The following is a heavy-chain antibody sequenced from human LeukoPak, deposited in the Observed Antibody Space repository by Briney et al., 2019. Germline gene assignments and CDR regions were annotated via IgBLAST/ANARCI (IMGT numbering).Heavy chain of an antibody. J-gene: IGHJ4*02. Sequence: GGSLRLSCAASGVTFRNYYMTCIRQAPGKGLEWVSYISASGDTIYYGDSVRGRFTISRDNAKNSLYLDMNTLKAEDTAVYYCARDPSWEILSYFDYWGQGTLVTVSS. CDR2: ISASGDTI. CDR1: GVTFRNYY. D-gene: IGHD1-26*01. CDR3: ARDPSWEILSYFDY. V-gene: IGHV3-11*04.